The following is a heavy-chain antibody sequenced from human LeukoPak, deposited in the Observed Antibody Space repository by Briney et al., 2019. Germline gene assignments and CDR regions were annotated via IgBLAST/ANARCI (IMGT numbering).Heavy chain of an antibody. Sequence: PSGTLSLTCTVSNGSISTYCWTWVRQSAGKGLEYIGRIYTSGKTKYNSSLKSRVTMSVDTSKNQFSLRLSSVTAADTAVYYCARHPRTLSTPYYYFYYMDVWGKGTTVTVSS. V-gene: IGHV4-4*07. D-gene: IGHD2-8*01. CDR1: NGSISTYC. J-gene: IGHJ6*03. CDR3: ARHPRTLSTPYYYFYYMDV. CDR2: IYTSGKT.